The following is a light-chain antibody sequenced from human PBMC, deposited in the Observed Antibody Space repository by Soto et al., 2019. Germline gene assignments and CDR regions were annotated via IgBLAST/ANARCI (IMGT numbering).Light chain of an antibody. CDR3: QQYGSSPFT. CDR1: QSVTSSY. V-gene: IGKV3-20*01. CDR2: GAS. Sequence: DIVLTQSPGTLSLSPGERATLSCRASQSVTSSYLAWYQQKPGQAPRLLISGASSRATGIPDRFSGSGSGTDFTLTISSLEPEDFAVYYCQQYGSSPFTFGPGTNVDIK. J-gene: IGKJ3*01.